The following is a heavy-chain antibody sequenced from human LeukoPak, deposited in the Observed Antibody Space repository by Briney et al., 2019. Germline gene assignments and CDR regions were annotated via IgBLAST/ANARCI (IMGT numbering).Heavy chain of an antibody. Sequence: PSETLSLTCTVFGGSLSSDSYYWGWMRQPPGKGPEWIGTIYYVGGTFYNPSLRSRLTISMDTSKNQFSLKLSSVTAADTAVYYCARGDGGKPMGFWGQGTLVAVSS. J-gene: IGHJ4*02. D-gene: IGHD4-23*01. V-gene: IGHV4-39*07. CDR3: ARGDGGKPMGF. CDR1: GGSLSSDSYY. CDR2: IYYVGGT.